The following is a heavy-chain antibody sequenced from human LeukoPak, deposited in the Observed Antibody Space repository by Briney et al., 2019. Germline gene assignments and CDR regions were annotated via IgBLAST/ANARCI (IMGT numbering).Heavy chain of an antibody. J-gene: IGHJ4*02. CDR3: ARSGSSGARDY. CDR2: IYYSGST. Sequence: PSETLSLTCTVSGGSISSSSYYWGWIRQPPGKGLEWIGSIYYSGSTYYNPSLKSRVPISVDTSKNQFSLKLSSVTAADTAVYYCARSGSSGARDYWGQGTLVTVSS. V-gene: IGHV4-39*01. CDR1: GGSISSSSYY. D-gene: IGHD6-6*01.